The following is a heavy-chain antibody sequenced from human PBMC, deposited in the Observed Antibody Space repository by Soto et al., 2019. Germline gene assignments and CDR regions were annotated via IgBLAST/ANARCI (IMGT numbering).Heavy chain of an antibody. D-gene: IGHD3-16*01. CDR1: GYTFSNYG. Sequence: QVQLVQAGIEVKKPGASVKVSCNTMGYTFSNYGLSWVRQAPGEGLEWLGWISAYNGHTKYAQKVQDRVTLTTDTSASRAYLELRSPRSDDTAVYYCVRGDGGYVDHWGQGTMVLVSS. CDR2: ISAYNGHT. J-gene: IGHJ4*02. CDR3: VRGDGGYVDH. V-gene: IGHV1-18*01.